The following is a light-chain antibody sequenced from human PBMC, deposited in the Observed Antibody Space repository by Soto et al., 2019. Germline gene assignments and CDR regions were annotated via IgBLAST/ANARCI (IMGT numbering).Light chain of an antibody. J-gene: IGKJ4*01. CDR1: QSVLYSSNNKNY. Sequence: DIVMTQSPDSLAVSLGERATINCKSSQSVLYSSNNKNYLAWYQQKPGQPPKLLIYWASTRASGVPDRFSGSGSVTDFTLTISSLQAEDVAVYYCQQYYSTPLTFGGGTNVEIK. V-gene: IGKV4-1*01. CDR3: QQYYSTPLT. CDR2: WAS.